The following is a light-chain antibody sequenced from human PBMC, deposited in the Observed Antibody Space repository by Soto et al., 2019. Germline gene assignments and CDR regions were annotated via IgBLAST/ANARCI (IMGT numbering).Light chain of an antibody. J-gene: IGKJ2*01. CDR3: QHSYSSPT. CDR1: QNIFTY. Sequence: DIQVTQSPSSLSASVGDRVTITCRASQNIFTYLNWYQQRPGQAPNLLIYATSNLQSGVPSRFSGSGSGTGFTLTISSLQPEDFATYYCQHSYSSPTFGQGTKVDIK. CDR2: ATS. V-gene: IGKV1-39*01.